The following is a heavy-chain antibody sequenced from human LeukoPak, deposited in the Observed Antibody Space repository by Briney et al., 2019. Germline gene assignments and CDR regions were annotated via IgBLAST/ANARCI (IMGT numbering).Heavy chain of an antibody. Sequence: PSETLSLTCTVSGGSISSSSYYWGWIRQPPGEGLEWIGSIYYSGSTYYNPSLKSRVTISVDTSKNQFSLKLSSVTAADTAVYYCARHGKQLWFNYWGQGTLVTVSS. D-gene: IGHD5-18*01. V-gene: IGHV4-39*01. J-gene: IGHJ4*02. CDR1: GGSISSSSYY. CDR2: IYYSGST. CDR3: ARHGKQLWFNY.